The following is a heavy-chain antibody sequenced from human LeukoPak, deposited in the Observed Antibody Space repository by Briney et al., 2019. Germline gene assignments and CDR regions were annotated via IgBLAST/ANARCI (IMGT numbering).Heavy chain of an antibody. CDR1: GYSFTSYW. D-gene: IGHD6-13*01. CDR3: ARGTVGSSSWYVYFDY. CDR2: IYPGDSDT. J-gene: IGHJ4*02. Sequence: GESLKISCKGSGYSFTSYWIGWVRQMPGKGLEWMGIIYPGDSDTRYSPSFQGQVTISADKSISTAYLQWSSLKASDTAMYYCARGTVGSSSWYVYFDYWGRGTLVTVSS. V-gene: IGHV5-51*01.